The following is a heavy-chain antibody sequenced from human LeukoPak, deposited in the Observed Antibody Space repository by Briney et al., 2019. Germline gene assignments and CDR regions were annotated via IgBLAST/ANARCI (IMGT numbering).Heavy chain of an antibody. D-gene: IGHD3-10*01. CDR1: GFTHRKYW. CDR2: IDKDGNEK. V-gene: IGHV3-7*01. CDR3: ATYTQYFGAPGTDY. J-gene: IGHJ4*02. Sequence: GGSLRLFCEVSGFTHRKYWMRWVRQAPGKGLEWVASIDKDGNEKRYVGSVWGRFTISRDNAKNSVYLQMTSLGAEDTAVYYCATYTQYFGAPGTDYWGQGTLVTVSS.